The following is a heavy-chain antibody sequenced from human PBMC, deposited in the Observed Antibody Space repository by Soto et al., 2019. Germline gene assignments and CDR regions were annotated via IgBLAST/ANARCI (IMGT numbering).Heavy chain of an antibody. CDR2: IYYSGST. CDR3: ARDGAIGVVNY. CDR1: GGSIISGGYY. D-gene: IGHD2-2*01. J-gene: IGHJ4*02. Sequence: LSLTCTVSGGSIISGGYYGSWIRQHPGKGLEWIGYIYYSGSTYYNPSIKSRVTISVDTSKNQFSLKLSSVTAADTAVYYCARDGAIGVVNYWGQGTLVTVSP. V-gene: IGHV4-31*03.